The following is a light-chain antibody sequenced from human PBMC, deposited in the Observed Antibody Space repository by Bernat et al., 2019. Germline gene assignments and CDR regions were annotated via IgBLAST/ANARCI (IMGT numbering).Light chain of an antibody. J-gene: IGKJ2*01. CDR2: TVS. CDR3: MQRLDFPPT. CDR1: QSLFDSDDGNIH. V-gene: IGKV2-40*01. Sequence: DIVMTQTPVSLPVTPGEPASISCRSSQSLFDSDDGNIHLDWYLQRPGQSPHLLIYTVSHRAAGVPDRFSASGSDTEFTLKIRSVEAEDIGIYSCMQRLDFPPTVGQGPKLDTK.